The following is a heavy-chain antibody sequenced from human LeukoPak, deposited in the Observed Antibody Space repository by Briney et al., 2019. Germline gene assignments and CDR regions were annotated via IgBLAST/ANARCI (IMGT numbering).Heavy chain of an antibody. CDR2: MSGSGGST. V-gene: IGHV3-23*01. Sequence: PGGSMRLSCAASGFTFSSYAMSWVRQAPGKGLEWVSAMSGSGGSTYYADSVKGRFTIPRDNSKNTLYMQMNSLRGEETAVYYCAKGRNTMIVVAPFDYWGQGTLVTVSS. J-gene: IGHJ4*02. CDR3: AKGRNTMIVVAPFDY. CDR1: GFTFSSYA. D-gene: IGHD3-22*01.